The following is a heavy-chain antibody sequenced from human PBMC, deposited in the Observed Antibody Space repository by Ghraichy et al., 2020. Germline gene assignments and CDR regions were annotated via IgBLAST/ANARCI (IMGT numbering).Heavy chain of an antibody. CDR2: INSDGSST. D-gene: IGHD2/OR15-2a*01. CDR3: AREEYKAVPGFDY. Sequence: GGSLRLSCAASGFTFSSYWMHWVRQAPGKGLVWVSRINSDGSSTSYADSVKGRFTISRDNAKNTLYLQMNSLRAEGTAVYYCAREEYKAVPGFDYWGQGTLVTVSS. V-gene: IGHV3-74*01. J-gene: IGHJ4*02. CDR1: GFTFSSYW.